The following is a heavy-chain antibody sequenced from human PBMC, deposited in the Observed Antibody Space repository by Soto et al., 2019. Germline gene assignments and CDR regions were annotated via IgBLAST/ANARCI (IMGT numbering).Heavy chain of an antibody. CDR3: ARIQLDTIMALDY. J-gene: IGHJ4*02. Sequence: QVQLVESGGGVVQPGGSLRLSCAASGFTFDAYGFHWVRQAPGKGLEWVAVKGRFTISRDSSKSALNLQMNSLRADDTAVYYCARIQLDTIMALDYWGQGTLVTVSS. D-gene: IGHD1-1*01. V-gene: IGHV3-33*01. CDR1: GFTFDAYG.